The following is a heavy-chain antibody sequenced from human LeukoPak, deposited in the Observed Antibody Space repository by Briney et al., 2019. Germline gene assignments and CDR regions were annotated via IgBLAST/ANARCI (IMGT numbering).Heavy chain of an antibody. Sequence: GASVKVSCKASGYTFTSYYLYWVRQAPGQGLEWMGIINPSGGSTNYAQKFQGRVTMTRDTSTSTVYMELSSLRSEDTAVYYCARGPRITMIRGGQWYYYMDVWGKGTTVTI. CDR3: ARGPRITMIRGGQWYYYMDV. J-gene: IGHJ6*03. V-gene: IGHV1-46*01. CDR1: GYTFTSYY. D-gene: IGHD3-10*01. CDR2: INPSGGST.